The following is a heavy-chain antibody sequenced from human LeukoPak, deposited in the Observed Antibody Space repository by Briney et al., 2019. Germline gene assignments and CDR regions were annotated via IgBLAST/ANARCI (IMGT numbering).Heavy chain of an antibody. J-gene: IGHJ3*02. Sequence: ASVKVSCKASGYTFTSYDINWVRQATGQGLEWMGWINPNSGDTNYAQKFQGRVTMTRDTSISTAYMDLSRLRSDDTAVYYCARAGVWDYSDSSGYHNAAFDIWGQGTMVTVSS. CDR3: ARAGVWDYSDSSGYHNAAFDI. CDR2: INPNSGDT. V-gene: IGHV1-2*02. D-gene: IGHD3-22*01. CDR1: GYTFTSYD.